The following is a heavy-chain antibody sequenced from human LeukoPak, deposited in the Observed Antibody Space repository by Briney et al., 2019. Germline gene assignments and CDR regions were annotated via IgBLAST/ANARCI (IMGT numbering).Heavy chain of an antibody. D-gene: IGHD3-3*01. CDR3: AKDRRRYTIFGVVSFDY. Sequence: GGSLRLSCAASGFAFNSYAMSWVRQAPGKGLEWVSAISGSGGSTYYADSVKGRFTISRDNSKNTLYLQMNSLRAEDTAVYYCAKDRRRYTIFGVVSFDYWGQGTLVTVSS. V-gene: IGHV3-23*01. CDR2: ISGSGGST. CDR1: GFAFNSYA. J-gene: IGHJ4*02.